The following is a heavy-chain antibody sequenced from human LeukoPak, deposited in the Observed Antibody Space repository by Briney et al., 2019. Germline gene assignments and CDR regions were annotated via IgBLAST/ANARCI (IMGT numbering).Heavy chain of an antibody. J-gene: IGHJ4*02. CDR3: ARKGSSSCFDY. CDR1: GYTFISYQ. CDR2: INPTGGST. V-gene: IGHV1-46*01. D-gene: IGHD6-6*01. Sequence: ASVKVSCKASGYTFISYQMHWVRHAPGQGLEWMGIINPTGGSTSHAQKFQGRVTMTRDTSKSTVYMELSSLRSEDTAVYYCARKGSSSCFDYWGQGTLVTVSS.